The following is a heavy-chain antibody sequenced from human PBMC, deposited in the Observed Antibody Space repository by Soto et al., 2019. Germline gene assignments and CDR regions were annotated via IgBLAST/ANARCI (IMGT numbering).Heavy chain of an antibody. J-gene: IGHJ4*02. D-gene: IGHD4-17*01. CDR3: ARRRASDYGGNNNPYYLDY. V-gene: IGHV4-39*01. CDR2: PSYTGST. Sequence: QLQLQESGPGLVKPSETLSLTCTVSGDSISTPNYYWVWIRQPPGKGLDWIGDPSYTGSTSNNPSRQSRVTISVDTSENQFSLRLSSVSAADTAVSYCARRRASDYGGNNNPYYLDYWGQGTLVTVSS. CDR1: GDSISTPNYY.